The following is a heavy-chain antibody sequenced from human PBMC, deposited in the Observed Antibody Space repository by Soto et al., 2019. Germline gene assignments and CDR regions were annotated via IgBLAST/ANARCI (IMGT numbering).Heavy chain of an antibody. J-gene: IGHJ5*02. Sequence: GGSLRLSCAASGFTFSDYYMSWIRQAPGKGLEWVSYISSSSSYTNYADSVKGRFTISRDNAKNSLYLQMNSLRAEDTAVYYCARDNSYGDYDWFDPWGQGTLVTVSS. CDR3: ARDNSYGDYDWFDP. CDR2: ISSSSSYT. CDR1: GFTFSDYY. V-gene: IGHV3-11*06. D-gene: IGHD4-17*01.